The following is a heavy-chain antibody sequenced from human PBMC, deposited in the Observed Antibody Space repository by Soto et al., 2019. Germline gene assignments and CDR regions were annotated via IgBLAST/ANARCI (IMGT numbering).Heavy chain of an antibody. Sequence: PSETLSLTCTVSGGSISSYYWSWIRQPPGKGLEWIGYIYYSGSTNYNPSLKSRDTISADTSKNQFSLKLSSVPAADTAVYYCARVWGDPPPDYYFWSGLPFPYYYYMDVWGKGTTVTVSS. CDR1: GGSISSYY. J-gene: IGHJ6*03. CDR3: ARVWGDPPPDYYFWSGLPFPYYYYMDV. D-gene: IGHD3-3*01. CDR2: IYYSGST. V-gene: IGHV4-59*01.